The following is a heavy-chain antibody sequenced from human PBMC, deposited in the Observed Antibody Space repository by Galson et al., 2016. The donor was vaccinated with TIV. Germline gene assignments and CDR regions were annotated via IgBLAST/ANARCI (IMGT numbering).Heavy chain of an antibody. V-gene: IGHV3-7*01. Sequence: SLRLSCAASGFTFSNYPMHWVRQAPGKGLEWVANIDKDGNEKYYVDSVKGRFTISRDNAKNTLYLQMNSLRAEDMAIFYCARLLEWTHEAFDTWGQGTMVTVSA. CDR1: GFTFSNYP. D-gene: IGHD3-3*01. J-gene: IGHJ3*02. CDR2: IDKDGNEK. CDR3: ARLLEWTHEAFDT.